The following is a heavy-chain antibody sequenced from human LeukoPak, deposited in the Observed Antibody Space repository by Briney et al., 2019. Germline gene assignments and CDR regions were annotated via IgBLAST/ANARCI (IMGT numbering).Heavy chain of an antibody. D-gene: IGHD3-22*01. CDR1: GGSISSYY. J-gene: IGHJ3*02. CDR3: ARVKAYYDSSGYQVDAFDI. CDR2: IYTSGST. V-gene: IGHV4-4*07. Sequence: SETLSLTCTVSGGSISSYYWSWIRQPAGKGLEWIGRIYTSGSTNYNPSLKSRVTMSVDTSKNQFSLKLSSVTAADTAVYYCARVKAYYDSSGYQVDAFDIWGQGTMVTVSS.